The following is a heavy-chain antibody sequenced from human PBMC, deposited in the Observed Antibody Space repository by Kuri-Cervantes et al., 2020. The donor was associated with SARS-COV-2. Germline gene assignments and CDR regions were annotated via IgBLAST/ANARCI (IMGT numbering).Heavy chain of an antibody. CDR2: IKQDGSEK. D-gene: IGHD5-18*01. CDR3: ATGVRGYSYGPDY. CDR1: GFTFSSYW. J-gene: IGHJ4*02. V-gene: IGHV3-7*05. Sequence: LSLTCAASGFTFSSYWMSWVRQAPGKGLEWVANIKQDGSEKYYVDSVKGRLTISRDNAKNSLYLQMNSLRAEDTAVYYCATGVRGYSYGPDYWGQGTLVTVSS.